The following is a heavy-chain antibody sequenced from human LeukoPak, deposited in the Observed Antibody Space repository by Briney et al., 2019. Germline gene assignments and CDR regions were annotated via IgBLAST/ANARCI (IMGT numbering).Heavy chain of an antibody. CDR1: RFTFSSYS. J-gene: IGHJ3*02. CDR3: ARRSEVRGFDI. V-gene: IGHV3-48*04. Sequence: PGGSLRLSCAASRFTFSSYSMNWVRQAPGKGLEWVSYISSSSSTIYYADSVKGRFTISRDNAKNSLYLQMNSLRAEDTAVYYCARRSEVRGFDIWGQGTMVTVSS. CDR2: ISSSSSTI. D-gene: IGHD3-10*01.